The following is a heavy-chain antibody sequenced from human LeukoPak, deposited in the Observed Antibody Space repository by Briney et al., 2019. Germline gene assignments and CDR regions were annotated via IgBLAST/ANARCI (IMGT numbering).Heavy chain of an antibody. CDR1: GGSVNNYY. J-gene: IGHJ4*02. CDR2: IYYSGST. Sequence: SETLSLTCTVSGGSVNNYYWSWIRQPPGKGLEWIGYIYYSGSTNYNPSLKSRVTISVDTSKNQFSLKLSSVTAADTAVYYCAQSYDSSGFYNYWGQGTLVTVSS. CDR3: AQSYDSSGFYNY. V-gene: IGHV4-59*02. D-gene: IGHD3-22*01.